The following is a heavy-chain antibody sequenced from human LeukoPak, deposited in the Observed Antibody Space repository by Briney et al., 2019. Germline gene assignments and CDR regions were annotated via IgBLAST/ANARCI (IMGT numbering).Heavy chain of an antibody. CDR2: IYYSGST. Sequence: SETLSLTCTVSGGSISSSSYYWGWIRQPPGKGLEWIGSIYYSGSTYYNPSLKSRVTISVDTSKNQFSLKLSSVTAADTAVYYCARGEVVPANLFDPWGQGTLVTVSS. J-gene: IGHJ5*02. V-gene: IGHV4-39*01. CDR3: ARGEVVPANLFDP. CDR1: GGSISSSSYY. D-gene: IGHD2-2*01.